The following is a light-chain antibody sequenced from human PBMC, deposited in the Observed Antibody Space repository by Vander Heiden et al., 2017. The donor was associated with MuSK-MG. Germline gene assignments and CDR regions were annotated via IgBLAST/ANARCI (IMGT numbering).Light chain of an antibody. CDR1: SSDVGGYNY. CDR2: DVS. Sequence: QPALTQPSSVSGSPGQSTPISCTGTSSDVGGYNYVSWYQQHPGKAPKLMIYDVSNRPSGVSNRFSGSKSGNTASLTISGLQAEDEADYYCSSYTSSSTLVFGGGTKLTVL. V-gene: IGLV2-14*03. J-gene: IGLJ2*01. CDR3: SSYTSSSTLV.